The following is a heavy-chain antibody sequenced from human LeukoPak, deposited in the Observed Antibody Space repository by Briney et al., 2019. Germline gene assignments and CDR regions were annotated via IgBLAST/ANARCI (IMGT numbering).Heavy chain of an antibody. J-gene: IGHJ4*02. CDR1: GGTFSSYA. CDR2: IIPILGIA. Sequence: WASVKVSCKASGGTFSSYAISWVRQAPGQGLEWMGRIIPILGIANYAQKFQGRVTITADKSTSTAYMELSSLRSEDTAVYYCARGVVVVAAIDYWGQGTLVTVSS. V-gene: IGHV1-69*04. CDR3: ARGVVVVAAIDY. D-gene: IGHD2-15*01.